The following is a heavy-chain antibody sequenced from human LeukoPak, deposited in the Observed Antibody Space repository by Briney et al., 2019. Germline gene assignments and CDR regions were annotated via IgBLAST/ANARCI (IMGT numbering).Heavy chain of an antibody. CDR1: GFTFSRYG. CDR3: AKDLTMVLDY. V-gene: IGHV3-30*18. Sequence: GGSLRLSCAASGFTFSRYGMHWVRQAPGKGLEWVAVISYDGSNKYYADSVKGRFTISRDNSKNTLYLQMNSLRAEDTAVYYCAKDLTMVLDYWGQGTLVTVSS. J-gene: IGHJ4*02. CDR2: ISYDGSNK. D-gene: IGHD3-10*01.